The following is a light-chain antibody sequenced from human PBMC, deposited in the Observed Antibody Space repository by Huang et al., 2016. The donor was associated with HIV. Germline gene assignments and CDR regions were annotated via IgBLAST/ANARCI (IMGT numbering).Light chain of an antibody. CDR3: QQRSNWPFT. Sequence: EIVLTQSQATLSLSPGERATLSCRASQSVSAYLAWYQQKPGQVPRLLVYDASYRVTGVPARLNGSGSGTDFTLTISSLEPEDFAVYFCQQRSNWPFTFGHGTRVDMK. CDR2: DAS. V-gene: IGKV3-11*01. J-gene: IGKJ3*01. CDR1: QSVSAY.